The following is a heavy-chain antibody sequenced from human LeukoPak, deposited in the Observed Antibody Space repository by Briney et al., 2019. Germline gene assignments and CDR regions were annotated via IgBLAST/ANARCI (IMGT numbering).Heavy chain of an antibody. Sequence: PSETLSLTCTVSGASITTYYWSWVRQPPGKGLEWIGYPYYSGSTNYNPSLKSRVTISVDTSKNQFSLKLNSVTAADTAVYYCAREIVGYGDYVGDWYFDLWGRGTLVTVSS. CDR2: PYYSGST. V-gene: IGHV4-59*01. CDR3: AREIVGYGDYVGDWYFDL. D-gene: IGHD4-17*01. CDR1: GASITTYY. J-gene: IGHJ2*01.